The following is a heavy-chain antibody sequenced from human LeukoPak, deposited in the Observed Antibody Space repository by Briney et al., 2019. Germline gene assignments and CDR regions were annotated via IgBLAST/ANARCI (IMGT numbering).Heavy chain of an antibody. D-gene: IGHD6-13*01. J-gene: IGHJ4*02. CDR3: AKDGSSSSFDY. CDR2: ISYDGSNE. CDR1: GFTFSSYG. V-gene: IGHV3-30*18. Sequence: GGSLRLSCAASGFTFSSYGMHWVRQAPGKGLEWVAVISYDGSNEYYADSVKGRFTISRGTSRNTLYLHMNSLRAEDTAVYFCAKDGSSSSFDYWGQGTLVTVSS.